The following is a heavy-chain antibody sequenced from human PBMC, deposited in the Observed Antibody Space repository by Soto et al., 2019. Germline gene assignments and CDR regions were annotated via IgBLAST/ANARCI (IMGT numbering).Heavy chain of an antibody. CDR1: GFTFRIYA. CDR2: ISGNGGT. D-gene: IGHD6-13*01. CDR3: AKDHISSAAGL. V-gene: IGHV3-23*01. J-gene: IGHJ4*02. Sequence: QPGGSLRLSCAASGFTFRIYAMSWVRQAPGKGLEWVSTISGNGGTSYADFVRGRFTISRDNSKNTLYLQMNSLRAEDTAVYYCAKDHISSAAGLWGQGTLVTVSS.